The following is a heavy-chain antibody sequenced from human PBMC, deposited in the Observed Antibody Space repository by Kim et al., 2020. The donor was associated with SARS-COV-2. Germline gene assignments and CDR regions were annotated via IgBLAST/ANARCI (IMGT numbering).Heavy chain of an antibody. D-gene: IGHD1-26*01. CDR3: ARGLSGSYGY. V-gene: IGHV1-69*01. Sequence: TANYAQKFQGRVTITADESTSTAYMELSSLRSEDTAVYYCARGLSGSYGYWGQGTLVTVSS. J-gene: IGHJ4*02. CDR2: TA.